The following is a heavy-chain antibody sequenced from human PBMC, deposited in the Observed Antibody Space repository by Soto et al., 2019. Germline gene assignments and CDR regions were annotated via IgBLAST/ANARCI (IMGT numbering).Heavy chain of an antibody. CDR2: INPNNGAT. CDR3: ASHDPGARFDP. Sequence: QVQLVQSGAEAKKPGSSVKVSCKTSGGTFSSYAISWVRQAPGQGLEWMGWINPNNGATHYGLSFQGRVTMTRDTSISTAYMELSSLRSDDTAVYYCASHDPGARFDPWGQGTLVIVSS. D-gene: IGHD1-1*01. CDR1: GGTFSSYA. V-gene: IGHV1-2*02. J-gene: IGHJ5*02.